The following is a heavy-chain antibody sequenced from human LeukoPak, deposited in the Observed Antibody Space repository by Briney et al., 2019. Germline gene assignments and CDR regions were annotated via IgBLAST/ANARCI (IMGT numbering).Heavy chain of an antibody. CDR3: ARDRTGQQLVPPDYYYYYMDV. V-gene: IGHV1-2*04. CDR1: GYTFTGYY. J-gene: IGHJ6*03. CDR2: INPNSGGT. D-gene: IGHD6-13*01. Sequence: ASVKVSCKASGYTFTGYYMHWVRQAPGQGLEWMGWINPNSGGTNYAQKFQGWVTMTRDTSISTAYMELSRLRSDDTAVYYCARDRTGQQLVPPDYYYYYMDVWGKGTTVTVSS.